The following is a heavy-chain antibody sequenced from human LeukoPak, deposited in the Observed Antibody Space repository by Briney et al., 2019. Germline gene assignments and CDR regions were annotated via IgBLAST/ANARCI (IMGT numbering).Heavy chain of an antibody. J-gene: IGHJ4*02. V-gene: IGHV1-58*02. Sequence: ASVKVSCKASGFTFTSSTIQWVGQARGQRLEWIGWIVVGSGNTNYAQKFQERVIITRDMSTTTVYMELSSLRSEDTAVYYCAGTPWFGELTLDYWGQGTLVTVSS. D-gene: IGHD3-10*01. CDR1: GFTFTSST. CDR3: AGTPWFGELTLDY. CDR2: IVVGSGNT.